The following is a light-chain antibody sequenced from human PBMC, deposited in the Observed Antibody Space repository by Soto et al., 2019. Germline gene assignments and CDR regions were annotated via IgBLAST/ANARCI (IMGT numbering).Light chain of an antibody. V-gene: IGLV1-44*01. J-gene: IGLJ2*01. CDR2: SDN. CDR3: AAWDDTLNGPL. Sequence: QSVLTQPPSASGTPGQRVTISCSGNSSNIGSNTVNWYQQLPGTAPKLLIYSDNQRPSGVPDRFSGSKSGTSASLAISGLQSEDEADYYCAAWDDTLNGPLFGGGTKLTVL. CDR1: SSNIGSNT.